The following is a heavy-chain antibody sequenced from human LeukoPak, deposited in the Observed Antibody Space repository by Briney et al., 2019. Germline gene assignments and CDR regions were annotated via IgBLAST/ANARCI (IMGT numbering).Heavy chain of an antibody. CDR1: GRSISSSSYY. CDR2: IYYSGDT. D-gene: IGHD6-19*01. CDR3: ARHQWHYYYYMGV. V-gene: IGHV4-39*01. J-gene: IGHJ6*03. Sequence: SQSLSPTCTVSGRSISSSSYYWGWIRQPPGNGLEWIGSIYYSGDTYYNPSLKSRRVTISVDTSKNQFSLRLSSVTAADTAVYYCARHQWHYYYYMGVWGKGSTVTVSS.